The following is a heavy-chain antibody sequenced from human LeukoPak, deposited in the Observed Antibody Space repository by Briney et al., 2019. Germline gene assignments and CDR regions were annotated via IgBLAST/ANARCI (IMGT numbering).Heavy chain of an antibody. CDR2: ISSSGGGT. J-gene: IGHJ4*02. CDR1: GFIFSSYA. Sequence: GGSLRLSCAASGFIFSSYAMSWVRQSPGKGLEWVSDISSSGGGTYYADSVKGRFTISRDNSKNTLYLQMNSLRAEDTAVYYCAKGYCSGGSCYSGLFDYWGQGTLVSVSS. CDR3: AKGYCSGGSCYSGLFDY. V-gene: IGHV3-23*01. D-gene: IGHD2-15*01.